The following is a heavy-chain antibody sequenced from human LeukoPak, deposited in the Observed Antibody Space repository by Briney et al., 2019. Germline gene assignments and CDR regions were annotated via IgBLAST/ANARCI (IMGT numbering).Heavy chain of an antibody. CDR1: GFPFSITW. D-gene: IGHD2-8*01. J-gene: IGHJ4*02. CDR2: ISSDGTTT. V-gene: IGHV3-74*01. CDR3: ARDADGPGSLIDY. Sequence: GGSLRLSCAASGFPFSITWMQWVRQAPGEGLVWVSRISSDGTTTTYADSVKGRFTISRDNAKNTLYLEVRSLRAEDTAVYFCARDADGPGSLIDYWGQGTLVTVSS.